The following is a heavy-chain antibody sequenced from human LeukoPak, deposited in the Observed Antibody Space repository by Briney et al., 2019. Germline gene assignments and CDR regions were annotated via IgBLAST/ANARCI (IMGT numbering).Heavy chain of an antibody. CDR3: ARALRPRLTSTYYYGSGSYKPRQPEAYYFDY. CDR1: GYTFTSYG. D-gene: IGHD3-10*01. J-gene: IGHJ4*02. Sequence: ASVTVSCKASGYTFTSYGISWVRQAPGQGLEWLGWISAYNGNTNYAQKLQGRVTMTTDTSTSTAYMELRSLRSDDTAVYYCARALRPRLTSTYYYGSGSYKPRQPEAYYFDYWGQGTLVTVSS. V-gene: IGHV1-18*01. CDR2: ISAYNGNT.